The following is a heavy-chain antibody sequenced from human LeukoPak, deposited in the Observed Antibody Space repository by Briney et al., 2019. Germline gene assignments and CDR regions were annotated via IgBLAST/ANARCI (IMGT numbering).Heavy chain of an antibody. Sequence: GESLKISCKGSGYSSTNYWIGWVRQMPGKGLEWMGVVYPGDSDTRYSPSFQGQVTISADKSISTAYLQWSSLKASDTAMYYCTTRPAGTAIDYWGQGTLVTVSP. J-gene: IGHJ4*02. CDR1: GYSSTNYW. CDR2: VYPGDSDT. D-gene: IGHD6-13*01. CDR3: TTRPAGTAIDY. V-gene: IGHV5-51*01.